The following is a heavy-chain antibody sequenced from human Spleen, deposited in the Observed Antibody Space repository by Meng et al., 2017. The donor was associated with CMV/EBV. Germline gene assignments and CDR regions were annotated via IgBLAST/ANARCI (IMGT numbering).Heavy chain of an antibody. CDR3: AKARDSSRYCSSTTCPIDY. CDR1: FNNYA. J-gene: IGHJ4*02. Sequence: FNNYAMSWVRQVPGKGLEWVSSISGSSGTTYYAASVQGRFTMSRDNSENTLSLQMSSLRGEDTAVYYCAKARDSSRYCSSTTCPIDYWGQGTLVTVSS. CDR2: ISGSSGTT. D-gene: IGHD2-2*01. V-gene: IGHV3-23*01.